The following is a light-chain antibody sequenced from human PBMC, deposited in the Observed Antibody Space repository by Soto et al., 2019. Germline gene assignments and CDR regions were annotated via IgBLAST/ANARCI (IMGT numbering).Light chain of an antibody. J-gene: IGLJ2*01. V-gene: IGLV2-8*01. CDR1: SSDVGAYNS. Sequence: QSALTQPPSASGSPGQSVTISCTGTSSDVGAYNSVSWYQQHPGKAPKLMISEVTKRPSGVPDRFSGSKSGNTASLTVSGLQAEDEADYYCSSYAVSDNVIFGGGTKLTVL. CDR2: EVT. CDR3: SSYAVSDNVI.